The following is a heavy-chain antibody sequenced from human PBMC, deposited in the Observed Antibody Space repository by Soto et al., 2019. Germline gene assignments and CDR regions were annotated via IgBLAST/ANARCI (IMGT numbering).Heavy chain of an antibody. CDR3: ARWSSAFDY. Sequence: QVQVVESGGDLVKPGGSLRLSCVASGFTFSDYYMGWVRQAPGKGLEWVSYLSQTATAIHYADSVRGRFTISRDNAKNSLYLEMSSLRAEDTAMYYCARWSSAFDYWVRGTLVTVSS. CDR1: GFTFSDYY. J-gene: IGHJ4*02. V-gene: IGHV3-11*01. CDR2: LSQTATAI.